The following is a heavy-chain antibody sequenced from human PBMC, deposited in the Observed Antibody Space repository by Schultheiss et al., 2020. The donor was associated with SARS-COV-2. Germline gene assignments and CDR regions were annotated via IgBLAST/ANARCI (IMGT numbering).Heavy chain of an antibody. Sequence: GESLKISCAASGFTFSDYYMSWIRQAPGKGLEWVSYISSSGSTIYYADSVKGRFTISRENAKNSLYLQMNSLRAGDTAVYYCARGAKYSGYDFSVDYWGQGTLVTVSS. CDR3: ARGAKYSGYDFSVDY. D-gene: IGHD5-12*01. CDR2: ISSSGSTI. J-gene: IGHJ4*02. CDR1: GFTFSDYY. V-gene: IGHV3-11*04.